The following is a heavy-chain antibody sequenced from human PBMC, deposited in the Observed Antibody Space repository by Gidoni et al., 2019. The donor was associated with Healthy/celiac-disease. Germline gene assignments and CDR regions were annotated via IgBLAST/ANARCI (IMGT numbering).Heavy chain of an antibody. CDR3: ARGRVPTYYYDSSGYPY. V-gene: IGHV1-69*01. CDR1: GGTFSSYA. J-gene: IGHJ4*02. Sequence: QVQLAQSGAEVKKPGSSVKVSCKASGGTFSSYAISWVRQAPGQGLEWMGGIIPIFGTANYAQKFQGRVTITADESTSTAYMELSSLRSEDTAVYYCARGRVPTYYYDSSGYPYWGQGTLVTVSS. D-gene: IGHD3-22*01. CDR2: IIPIFGTA.